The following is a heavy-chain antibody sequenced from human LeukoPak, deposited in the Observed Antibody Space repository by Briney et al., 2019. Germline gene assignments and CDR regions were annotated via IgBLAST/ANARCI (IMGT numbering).Heavy chain of an antibody. D-gene: IGHD3-3*01. Sequence: GASVKVSCKASGYTFTSYGISWVRQAPGQGLEWMGWISAYNGNTNYAQKLQGRVTMTTDTSTSTAYMELRSLRSDDTAVYYCARDEWGDFWSGFAHYGMDVWGQGTTVTVSS. CDR2: ISAYNGNT. CDR3: ARDEWGDFWSGFAHYGMDV. CDR1: GYTFTSYG. J-gene: IGHJ6*02. V-gene: IGHV1-18*01.